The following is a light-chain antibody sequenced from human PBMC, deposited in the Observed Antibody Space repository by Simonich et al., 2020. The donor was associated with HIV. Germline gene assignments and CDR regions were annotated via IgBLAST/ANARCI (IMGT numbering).Light chain of an antibody. Sequence: NFMLTQPHSVSESPGKTVTISCTRSSDSIASNYVQGYQQRPCSSPINVIYENNKRPSGVPDRFSASIDSSSNSASLIISGLKTEDEADYYCQSYDSSIRVFGGGTKLTVL. CDR3: QSYDSSIRV. CDR2: ENN. CDR1: SDSIASNY. J-gene: IGLJ3*02. V-gene: IGLV6-57*01.